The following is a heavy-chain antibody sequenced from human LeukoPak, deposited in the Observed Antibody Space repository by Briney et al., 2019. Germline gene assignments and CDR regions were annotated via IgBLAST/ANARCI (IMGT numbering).Heavy chain of an antibody. CDR2: IYYSGST. V-gene: IGHV4-39*01. Sequence: SETLSLTCTVSSGSISSSSYYWGWIRQPPGKGLEWIGSIYYSGSTYYNPSLKSRVTISVDTSKNQFSLKLSSVTAADTAVYYCARLERWLQLNFDYWGQGTLVTVSS. CDR1: SGSISSSSYY. D-gene: IGHD5-24*01. CDR3: ARLERWLQLNFDY. J-gene: IGHJ4*02.